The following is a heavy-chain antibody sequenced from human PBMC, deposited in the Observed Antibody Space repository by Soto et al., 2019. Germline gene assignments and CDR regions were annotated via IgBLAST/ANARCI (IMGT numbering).Heavy chain of an antibody. CDR2: ISGNGGDT. V-gene: IGHV3-23*01. J-gene: IGHJ4*02. Sequence: VQLLESGGGLVQPGGSVRLSCAASGFAFSSYAMSWVRQAPGKGLEWVAAISGNGGDTSYADSVRGRFTISRDNSRDTMFLQMNSLGADDTAVYYCGKERRGSGWFVCSYWGQGSLVTVSS. CDR1: GFAFSSYA. D-gene: IGHD6-19*01. CDR3: GKERRGSGWFVCSY.